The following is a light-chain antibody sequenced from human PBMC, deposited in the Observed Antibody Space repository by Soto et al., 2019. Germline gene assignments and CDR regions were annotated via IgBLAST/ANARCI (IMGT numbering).Light chain of an antibody. J-gene: IGLJ1*01. CDR1: SSDVGGYNY. Sequence: QSVLTQPASVSGSPGQSITISCTGTSSDVGGYNYVSWYQQHPGKATKLMIYEVSNRPSGDSDHFSGSKSGNTASLTISGLQAEDEADYYCSSYTSSSTPYVFGSGTKVTVL. V-gene: IGLV2-14*03. CDR2: EVS. CDR3: SSYTSSSTPYV.